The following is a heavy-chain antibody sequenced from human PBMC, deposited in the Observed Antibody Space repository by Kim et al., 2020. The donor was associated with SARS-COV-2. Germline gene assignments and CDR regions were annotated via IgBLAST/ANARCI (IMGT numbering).Heavy chain of an antibody. Sequence: YNDYSASVRVRISINPDTPKSQFSLQLNSVTPEDTAVYYCARDAAAGLFDYWGQGILVTVSS. CDR3: ARDAAAGLFDY. CDR2: YN. D-gene: IGHD6-13*01. J-gene: IGHJ4*02. V-gene: IGHV6-1*01.